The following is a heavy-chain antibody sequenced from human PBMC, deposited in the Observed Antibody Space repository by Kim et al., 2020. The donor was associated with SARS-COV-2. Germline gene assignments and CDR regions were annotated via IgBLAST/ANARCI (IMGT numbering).Heavy chain of an antibody. CDR3: AKDHFRSSGDF. D-gene: IGHD3-3*02. Sequence: GGSLRLSCVASGFTFSSYAMSWLRQAPGKGLEWVSVIYSDGTTKFYVGSVMGRFTVSRDNSKDTLFLQMNNLRAEDTAVYFCAKDHFRSSGDFWGQGTLVTVSS. CDR1: GFTFSSYA. J-gene: IGHJ4*02. V-gene: IGHV3-23*03. CDR2: IYSDGTTK.